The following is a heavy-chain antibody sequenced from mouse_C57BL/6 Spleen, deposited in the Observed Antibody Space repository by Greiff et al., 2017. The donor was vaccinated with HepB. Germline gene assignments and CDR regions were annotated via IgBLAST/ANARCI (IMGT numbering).Heavy chain of an antibody. CDR1: GYTFTSYW. D-gene: IGHD1-1*01. V-gene: IGHV1-55*01. CDR3: ARSGTTVVASDY. CDR2: IYPGSGST. J-gene: IGHJ2*01. Sequence: QVQLQQPGAELVKPGASVKMSCKASGYTFTSYWITWVKQRPGQGLEWIGDIYPGSGSTNYNEKFKSKATLTVDTSSSTAYMQLSSLTSKDSAVYYCARSGTTVVASDYWGQGTTLTVSS.